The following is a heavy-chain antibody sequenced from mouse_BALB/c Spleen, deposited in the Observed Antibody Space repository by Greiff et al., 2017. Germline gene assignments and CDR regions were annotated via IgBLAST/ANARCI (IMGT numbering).Heavy chain of an antibody. D-gene: IGHD4-1*01. CDR1: GYTFTSYW. CDR3: TRSGPMYYFDY. J-gene: IGHJ2*01. CDR2: IYPSDSYT. V-gene: IGHV1-69*02. Sequence: VQLQQPGAELVRPGASVKLSCKASGYTFTSYWINWVKQRPGQGLEWIGNIYPSDSYTNYNQKFKDKATLAVDKSSSTAYMQLSSPTSEDSAVYYCTRSGPMYYFDYWGQGTTLTVSS.